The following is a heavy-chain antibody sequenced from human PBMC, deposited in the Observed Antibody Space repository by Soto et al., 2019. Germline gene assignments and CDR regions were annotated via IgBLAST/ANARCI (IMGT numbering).Heavy chain of an antibody. V-gene: IGHV4-59*08. D-gene: IGHD3-10*01. CDR2: VHYSWGS. J-gene: IGHJ6*02. Sequence: QVQLQESGPGLVKPPETLSLSCTVSGGSISSYHWSWIRQTPGKGLEWIGYVHYSWGSNYNPSLKSRVAISLDTSKSQFSLKLTSVTATDTAVYYCARQGFGALQGLVDVWGQGTTVTVSS. CDR3: ARQGFGALQGLVDV. CDR1: GGSISSYH.